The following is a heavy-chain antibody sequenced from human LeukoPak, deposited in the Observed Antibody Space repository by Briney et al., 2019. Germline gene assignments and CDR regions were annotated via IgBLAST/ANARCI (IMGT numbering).Heavy chain of an antibody. CDR2: INHSGST. Sequence: PSETLSLTCAVYGGSFSGYYWSWIRQPPGKGLEWIGEINHSGSTNYNPSLKSRVTISVDTSKNQFSLKLSSVTAADTAVYYCARFYGGTFDYWGQGTLVTVSS. V-gene: IGHV4-34*01. J-gene: IGHJ4*02. D-gene: IGHD4-23*01. CDR3: ARFYGGTFDY. CDR1: GGSFSGYY.